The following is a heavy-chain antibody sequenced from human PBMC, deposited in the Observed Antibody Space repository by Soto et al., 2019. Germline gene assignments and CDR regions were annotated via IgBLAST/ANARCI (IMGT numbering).Heavy chain of an antibody. CDR2: ISYDGSNK. Sequence: GGSLRLSCAASGFTFSSYAMHWVRQAPGKGLEWVAVISYDGSNKYYADSVKGRLTISRDNSRNTLYLQMNSLRAEDTAVYYCVRDPVAYCGGDCRTFDYWGQGTLVTVSS. J-gene: IGHJ4*02. CDR1: GFTFSSYA. CDR3: VRDPVAYCGGDCRTFDY. D-gene: IGHD2-21*02. V-gene: IGHV3-30-3*01.